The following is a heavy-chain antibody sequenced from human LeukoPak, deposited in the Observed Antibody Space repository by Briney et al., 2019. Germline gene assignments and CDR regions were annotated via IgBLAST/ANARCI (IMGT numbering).Heavy chain of an antibody. CDR3: AKDRHIVVVPAAILYFQH. V-gene: IGHV3-23*01. J-gene: IGHJ1*01. CDR1: GFTFSSYA. CDR2: ISGSGGST. Sequence: GGSLRLSCAASGFTFSSYAMSWVRQAPGKGLEWVSAISGSGGSTYYADSVKGRFTISRDNSKNTLYLQMNSLRAEDTAVYYCAKDRHIVVVPAAILYFQHWGQGTLVTVSS. D-gene: IGHD2-2*01.